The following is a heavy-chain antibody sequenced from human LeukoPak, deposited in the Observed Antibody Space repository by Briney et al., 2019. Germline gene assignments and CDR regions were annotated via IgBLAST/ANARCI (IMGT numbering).Heavy chain of an antibody. CDR1: GGSISSYY. CDR2: VYTSGNA. D-gene: IGHD2-8*01. V-gene: IGHV4-4*07. Sequence: SETLSLTCTVSGGSISSYYWRWLRQPAGKGLEWIGRVYTSGNANYNPSIKRRVTMSLDTSKNQFSLKLNSVTAADTAVYYCAGLGGYCTNAVCYSTFDIWGQGTMVTVSS. CDR3: AGLGGYCTNAVCYSTFDI. J-gene: IGHJ3*02.